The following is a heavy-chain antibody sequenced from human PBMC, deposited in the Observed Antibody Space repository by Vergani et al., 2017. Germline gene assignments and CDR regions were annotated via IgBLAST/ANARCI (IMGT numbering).Heavy chain of an antibody. CDR2: IKSDGSIT. CDR3: ASEKWAAAGYF. J-gene: IGHJ4*02. CDR1: GFSFSGYW. Sequence: EVQLVESGGGLIHPGGSLRLSCEGSGFSFSGYWMHWVRQSPEKGLVWVSRIKSDGSITNYADSVKGRFTISRDNAKNTLYLEMNSLRGDDTAVYYCASEKWAAAGYFWGQGTLVTVSS. D-gene: IGHD6-13*01. V-gene: IGHV3-74*01.